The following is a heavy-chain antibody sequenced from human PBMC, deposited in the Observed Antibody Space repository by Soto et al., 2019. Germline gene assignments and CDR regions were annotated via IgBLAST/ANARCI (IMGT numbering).Heavy chain of an antibody. J-gene: IGHJ4*02. Sequence: EVQLLESGGGLVQPGGSLRLSCAGSGFTFSNDWMSWVRRAPGKGLEWVGRIRSDADGGAIDYAAPVKGRFTISRDDSKNTLFLQKNNLRPEDTDVYSRTTTKGRLEPATKAFRVQGTPGIVSS. D-gene: IGHD2-2*01. CDR1: GFTFSNDW. CDR3: TTTKGRLEPATKAF. V-gene: IGHV3-15*01. CDR2: IRSDADGGAI.